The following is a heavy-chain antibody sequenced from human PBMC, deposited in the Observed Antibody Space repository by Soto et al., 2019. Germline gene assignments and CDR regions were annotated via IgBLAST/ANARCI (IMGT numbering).Heavy chain of an antibody. CDR3: ATTRSAWSNCHFYSLAV. V-gene: IGHV3-30*03. CDR2: ISYDSTKT. D-gene: IGHD1-1*01. Sequence: QVQLVESGGGVVQPGRSLRLSCAASGFTFNSYGMHWVRQGPGNGLEWVAFISYDSTKTYYADSVKGRFTISRDNSNSALYVQMNSLAGEVTARYSCATTRSAWSNCHFYSLAVWGQGTTGTVSS. CDR1: GFTFNSYG. J-gene: IGHJ6*02.